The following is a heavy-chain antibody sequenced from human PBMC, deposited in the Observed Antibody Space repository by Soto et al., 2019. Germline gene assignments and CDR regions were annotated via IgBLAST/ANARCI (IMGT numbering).Heavy chain of an antibody. CDR2: INTNTGNP. CDR3: ARDCWGSSHDYYGMDV. CDR1: GYTFTSYA. Sequence: ASVKVSCKASGYTFTSYAMNWVRQAPGQGLEWMGWINTNTGNPTYAQGFTGRFVFSLDTSVSTAYLQICSLKAEDTAVYYCARDCWGSSHDYYGMDVWGQGTTVTVSS. V-gene: IGHV7-4-1*01. D-gene: IGHD6-6*01. J-gene: IGHJ6*02.